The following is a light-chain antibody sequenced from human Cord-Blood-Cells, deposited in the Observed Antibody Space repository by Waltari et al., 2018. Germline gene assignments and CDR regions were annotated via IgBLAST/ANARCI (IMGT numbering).Light chain of an antibody. Sequence: QSALTQPASVSGSPGQSITISCTGTSSDVGGYNYVSWYQPHPCKAPKLMIYDVSKRPSGVSNRFSGSKSGNTASLTISGLQAEDEADYYCSSYTSSSTWVFGGGTKLTVL. CDR3: SSYTSSSTWV. V-gene: IGLV2-14*01. CDR1: SSDVGGYNY. J-gene: IGLJ3*02. CDR2: DVS.